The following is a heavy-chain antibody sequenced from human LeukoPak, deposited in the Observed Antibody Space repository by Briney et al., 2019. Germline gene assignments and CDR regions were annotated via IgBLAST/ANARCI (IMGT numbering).Heavy chain of an antibody. Sequence: GGSLRLSCAASGFTFSSYGMSWVRQAPGKGLEWVAVISYDGSNKYYADSVKGRFTISRDNSKNTLYLQMNSLRAEDTAVYYCAKAPLWFGKDVWGKGTTVTVSS. CDR2: ISYDGSNK. D-gene: IGHD3-10*01. CDR1: GFTFSSYG. CDR3: AKAPLWFGKDV. J-gene: IGHJ6*04. V-gene: IGHV3-30*18.